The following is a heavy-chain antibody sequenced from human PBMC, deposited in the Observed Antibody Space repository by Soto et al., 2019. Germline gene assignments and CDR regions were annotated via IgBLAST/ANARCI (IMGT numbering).Heavy chain of an antibody. J-gene: IGHJ5*02. V-gene: IGHV3-48*01. CDR1: GFTFSSYS. CDR2: ISSSSSTI. D-gene: IGHD3-22*01. Sequence: PGGSLRLSCAASGFTFSSYSMNWVRQAPGKGLEWVSYISSSSSTIYYADSVKGRFTISRDNAKNSLYLQMNSLRAEDTAVYYCARDHCFYDLNWFDPWGQGTLVTVSS. CDR3: ARDHCFYDLNWFDP.